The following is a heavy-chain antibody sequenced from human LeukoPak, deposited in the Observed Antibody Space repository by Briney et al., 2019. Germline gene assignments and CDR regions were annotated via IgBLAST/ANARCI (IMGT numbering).Heavy chain of an antibody. CDR2: IYYSGNT. CDR1: GGSISRGDYY. V-gene: IGHV4-30-4*01. D-gene: IGHD3-22*01. J-gene: IGHJ6*02. Sequence: PTLSLTCTVSGGSISRGDYYWTWISQPPGKGLEGIGDIYYSGNTHYNPSLKSRVSISVDTAKNQFSLNLSSVTAADTAVYYCARDQNKYDSSGYYYYQYGMDVWGQGTTVTVSS. CDR3: ARDQNKYDSSGYYYYQYGMDV.